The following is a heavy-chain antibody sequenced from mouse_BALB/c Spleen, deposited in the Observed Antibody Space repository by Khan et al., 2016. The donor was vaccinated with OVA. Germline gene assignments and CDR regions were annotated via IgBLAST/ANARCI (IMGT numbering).Heavy chain of an antibody. V-gene: IGHV3-2*02. CDR1: GYSITSDYA. J-gene: IGHJ3*01. CDR2: ISYSGST. CDR3: PRWFTY. Sequence: EVELVESGPGLVKPSQSLSLTCTVTGYSITSDYAWNWIRQFPGNKLEWMGYISYSGSTTYNPSLKSRISITRDTSKNQFFLQLNSVTTEDTATYYCPRWFTYWGQGTLVTVSA.